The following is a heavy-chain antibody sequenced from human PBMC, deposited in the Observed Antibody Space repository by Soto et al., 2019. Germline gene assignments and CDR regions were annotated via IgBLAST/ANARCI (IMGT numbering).Heavy chain of an antibody. V-gene: IGHV3-21*01. D-gene: IGHD6-13*01. CDR2: ISSSSSYI. Sequence: EVQLVESGGGLVKPGGSLRLSCAASGFTFSSYSMNWVRQAPGKGLEWVSSISSSSSYIYYADSVKGRFTISRDNAKNSLYLQMNSQRVEDTAVYYCAREVESSSWRNWFDPWGQGTLVTVSS. J-gene: IGHJ5*02. CDR3: AREVESSSWRNWFDP. CDR1: GFTFSSYS.